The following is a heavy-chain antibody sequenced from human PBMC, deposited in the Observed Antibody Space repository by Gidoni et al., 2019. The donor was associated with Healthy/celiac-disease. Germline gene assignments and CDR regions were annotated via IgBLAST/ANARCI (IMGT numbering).Heavy chain of an antibody. Sequence: QVQLQESGPGLVKPSETLSLTCAVSGYSISSGYYWGWIRQPPGKGLEWIGSIYHSGSTYYNPSLKSRVTISVDTSKNQFSLKLSSVTAADTAVYYCARDGPYDSSGYYLSGLDYWGQGTLVTVSS. CDR3: ARDGPYDSSGYYLSGLDY. D-gene: IGHD3-22*01. J-gene: IGHJ4*02. CDR2: IYHSGST. CDR1: GYSISSGYY. V-gene: IGHV4-38-2*02.